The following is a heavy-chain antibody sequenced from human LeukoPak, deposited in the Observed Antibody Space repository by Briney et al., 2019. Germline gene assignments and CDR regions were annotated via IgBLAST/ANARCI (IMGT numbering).Heavy chain of an antibody. CDR3: ARHLKTSYYYDSSGYPDY. Sequence: SETLSLTCTVPGGSISSSSYYWGWIRQPPGKGLEWIGSIYYSGSTYYNPSLKSRVTISVDTSKNQFSLKLSSVTAADTAVYYCARHLKTSYYYDSSGYPDYWGQGTLVTVSS. CDR2: IYYSGST. V-gene: IGHV4-39*01. D-gene: IGHD3-22*01. J-gene: IGHJ4*02. CDR1: GGSISSSSYY.